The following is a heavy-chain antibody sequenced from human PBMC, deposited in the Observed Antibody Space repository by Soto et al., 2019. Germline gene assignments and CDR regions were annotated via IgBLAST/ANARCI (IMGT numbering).Heavy chain of an antibody. Sequence: GGSLRLSCAASGFTFSSYAMSWVRQAPGKGLEWVSAISGSGGSTYYADSVKGRFTISRDNSKNTLYLQMNSLRAEDTAVYYCAKAERGGGYYTDLYGMDVWGQGTTVTVSS. CDR3: AKAERGGGYYTDLYGMDV. J-gene: IGHJ6*02. CDR1: GFTFSSYA. D-gene: IGHD3-3*01. V-gene: IGHV3-23*01. CDR2: ISGSGGST.